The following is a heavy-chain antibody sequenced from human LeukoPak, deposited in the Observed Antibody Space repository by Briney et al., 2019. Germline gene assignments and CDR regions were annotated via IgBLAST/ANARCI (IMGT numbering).Heavy chain of an antibody. CDR1: GFDFHVHS. CDR3: VRGSGHKDSTGYYWFFDY. Sequence: GGSLRLSCAVSGFDFHVHSMHWVRQTPGRGLEWVAVLVYDRRGEEYADSVKGRFTISGDTSKKMIYLQMNSLTSDDTAKYFYVRGSGHKDSTGYYWFFDYWGQGALVTISS. V-gene: IGHV3-30*04. D-gene: IGHD3-22*01. J-gene: IGHJ4*02. CDR2: LVYDRRGE.